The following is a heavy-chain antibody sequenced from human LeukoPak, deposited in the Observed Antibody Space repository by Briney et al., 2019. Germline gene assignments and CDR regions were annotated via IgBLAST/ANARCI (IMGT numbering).Heavy chain of an antibody. V-gene: IGHV4-34*01. D-gene: IGHD5-18*01. J-gene: IGHJ4*02. CDR1: GGSFSGYY. CDR2: INHSGST. CDR3: ARDRWGYSYGGD. Sequence: SETLSLTCAVYGGSFSGYYWSWIRQPPGKGLEWIGEINHSGSTNYNPSLKSRVTISVDTSKNQFSLKLSSVTAADTAVYYCARDRWGYSYGGDWGQGTLVTVSS.